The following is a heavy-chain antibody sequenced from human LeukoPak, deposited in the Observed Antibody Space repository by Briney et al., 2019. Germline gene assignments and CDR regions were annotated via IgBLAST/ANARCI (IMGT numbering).Heavy chain of an antibody. Sequence: SETLSLTCAVSGYSITTVYWWGWIRQTPGRGLEWIGSLHHSGITSYNPSLKSRVTISVDTSKNQFSLRLTSVTAADTAVYYCARVGGSDSSGHYSVDYWGQGTLVTVSS. CDR2: LHHSGIT. J-gene: IGHJ4*02. D-gene: IGHD3-16*01. CDR1: GYSITTVYW. CDR3: ARVGGSDSSGHYSVDY. V-gene: IGHV4-38-2*01.